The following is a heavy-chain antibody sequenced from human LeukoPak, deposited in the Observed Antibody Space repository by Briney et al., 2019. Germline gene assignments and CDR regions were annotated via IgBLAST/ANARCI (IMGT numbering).Heavy chain of an antibody. CDR1: GGSFRGYY. J-gene: IGHJ5*02. CDR3: AREKSSWYGGAWFDP. CDR2: INHRRST. Sequence: SETLSLTCAVYGGSFRGYYWSCIRQPPGKGLEWIGEINHRRSTNYNPPLKSRLTISIDTSKHHFPLKLISVTAADTAVYYCAREKSSWYGGAWFDPWGQGTLVTVSS. D-gene: IGHD6-13*01. V-gene: IGHV4-34*01.